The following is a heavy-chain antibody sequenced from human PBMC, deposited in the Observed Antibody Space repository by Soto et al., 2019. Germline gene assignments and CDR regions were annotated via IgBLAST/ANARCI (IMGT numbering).Heavy chain of an antibody. D-gene: IGHD3-3*01. CDR1: GGSISSGGYY. V-gene: IGHV4-31*01. CDR3: ARGPVTIFGPPCCFDP. J-gene: IGHJ5*02. CDR2: IYYSGNT. Sequence: QVQLQESGPGLVKPSQTLSLTCTVSGGSISSGGYYWTWIRQGKGLEWIGYIYYSGNTYYNPSRNSPVTLSVDTPKSQFSLKLSSVSAAGTAGYCCARGPVTIFGPPCCFDPLGQATLVTVSS.